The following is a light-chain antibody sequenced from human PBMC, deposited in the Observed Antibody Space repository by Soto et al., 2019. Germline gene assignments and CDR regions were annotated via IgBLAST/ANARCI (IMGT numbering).Light chain of an antibody. CDR2: DVS. CDR3: QQRSDWPWT. J-gene: IGKJ1*01. Sequence: DIVLTPSPASLSLSPGARGTLSCRARESVTNYLAWYQQKPGQAPRLLVYDVSNRATGIPARFSGGGSGTDFTLTISNLEPEDFAVYYCQQRSDWPWTFGQGTKV. V-gene: IGKV3-11*01. CDR1: ESVTNY.